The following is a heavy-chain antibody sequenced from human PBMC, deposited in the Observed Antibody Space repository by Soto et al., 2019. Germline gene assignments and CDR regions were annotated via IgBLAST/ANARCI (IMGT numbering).Heavy chain of an antibody. CDR1: GFTFVMYA. V-gene: IGHV1-3*01. CDR3: ARAGWFAEGYFDF. Sequence: ASVKVSCKASGFTFVMYAIHWVRQAPGQGLEWMAWINAGNGHTTYSQKFQGRVTITRDTSARTVYMELRSLRFEDTATYYCARAGWFAEGYFDFWGQGTPVPVSS. D-gene: IGHD3-10*01. J-gene: IGHJ4*02. CDR2: INAGNGHT.